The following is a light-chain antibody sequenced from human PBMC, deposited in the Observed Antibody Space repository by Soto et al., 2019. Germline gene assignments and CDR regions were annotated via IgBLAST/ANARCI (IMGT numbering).Light chain of an antibody. CDR3: TSYAGSSWV. CDR1: SSDVGGYNY. Sequence: QSALTQPPSASGSPGQSVTISCTGTSSDVGGYNYVSWYQQHPGKAPKLMIYEVSKRPSGVPDRFSGSKSGNTASLTVSGLQAEDEADYYCTSYAGSSWVFGGGTKVIVL. CDR2: EVS. J-gene: IGLJ2*01. V-gene: IGLV2-8*01.